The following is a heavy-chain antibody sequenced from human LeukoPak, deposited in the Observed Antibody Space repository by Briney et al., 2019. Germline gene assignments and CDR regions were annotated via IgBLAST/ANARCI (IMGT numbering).Heavy chain of an antibody. Sequence: PGGSLRLSCAASGFTFSSYAMSWVRQAPGKGLEWGGRIKSKTDGGTTDYAAPVKGRFTISRDDSKNTLYLQMNSLKTEDTAVYYCTTGTFTLLWFGESNDYWGQGTLVTVSS. D-gene: IGHD3-10*01. J-gene: IGHJ4*02. V-gene: IGHV3-15*01. CDR1: GFTFSSYA. CDR3: TTGTFTLLWFGESNDY. CDR2: IKSKTDGGTT.